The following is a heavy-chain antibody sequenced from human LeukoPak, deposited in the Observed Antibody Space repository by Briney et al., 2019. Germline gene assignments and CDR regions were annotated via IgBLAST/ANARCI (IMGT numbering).Heavy chain of an antibody. J-gene: IGHJ4*02. Sequence: GGSLRLSCAASGFTFGRYGMHWVRQAPGKGLEWVAVISYDGSNKYYADSVKGRFTISRDNSKNTLYLQMNSLRGEDTAVYYCVRGAGTGWRFDYWGQGTLVTVSS. CDR1: GFTFGRYG. D-gene: IGHD6-19*01. CDR2: ISYDGSNK. CDR3: VRGAGTGWRFDY. V-gene: IGHV3-30*03.